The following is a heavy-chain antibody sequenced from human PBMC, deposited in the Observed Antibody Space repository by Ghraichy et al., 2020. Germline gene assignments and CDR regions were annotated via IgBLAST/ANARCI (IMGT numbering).Heavy chain of an antibody. CDR2: IRNKANSYFA. D-gene: IGHD3-22*01. CDR1: GFTFSDHY. J-gene: IGHJ6*02. CDR3: ARDARASNGYYYYALDV. V-gene: IGHV3-72*01. Sequence: GESLNISCAASGFTFSDHYMHWVRQAPGKGLEWVGHIRNKANSYFAEYATSVRGRFTISRDDSKNSLFLQMKNLRTEDTAVYFCARDARASNGYYYYALDVWGQGTSVSVSS.